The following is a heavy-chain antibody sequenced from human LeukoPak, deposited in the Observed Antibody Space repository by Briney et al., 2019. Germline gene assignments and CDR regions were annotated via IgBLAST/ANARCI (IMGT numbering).Heavy chain of an antibody. J-gene: IGHJ4*02. V-gene: IGHV3-7*03. CDR1: GFTFSSYW. D-gene: IGHD3/OR15-3a*01. CDR2: IKQDGTEN. Sequence: AGGSLRLSCVASGFTFSSYWMTWVRQAPGKGLEWVANIKQDGTENNYVDSVKGRFTISRDNTENSVYLQMNSLRGGDTAVYFCAGGGGWTAVDWGQGTQVTVSS. CDR3: AGGGGWTAVD.